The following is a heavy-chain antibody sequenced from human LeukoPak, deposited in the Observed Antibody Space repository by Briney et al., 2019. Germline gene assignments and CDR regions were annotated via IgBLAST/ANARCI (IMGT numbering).Heavy chain of an antibody. V-gene: IGHV3-74*01. Sequence: SGRSPRLSCAASGLALRNYSVHWVPQAPRKRLGWVSGINRDGSTTNYADSVKGRFTVSRDNAKNTLNLQMNSPRAEDTAVYYCARDRKSGESSEIDFWGQGTLVTVSS. CDR1: GLALRNYS. D-gene: IGHD3-10*01. CDR2: INRDGSTT. CDR3: ARDRKSGESSEIDF. J-gene: IGHJ4*02.